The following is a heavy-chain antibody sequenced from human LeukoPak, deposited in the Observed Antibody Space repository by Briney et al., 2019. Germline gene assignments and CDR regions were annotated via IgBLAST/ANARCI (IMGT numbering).Heavy chain of an antibody. CDR3: ARDPLISAYYDSSGYTPFDY. V-gene: IGHV3-21*01. CDR2: ISSSRSYT. D-gene: IGHD3-22*01. Sequence: AGSLRLSCAASGFTFSSYSMNWVRQAPWQGLEWVSSISSSRSYTYYADSVKGRFTISRDNAKNSLYLQMNSLRAEDTAVYYCARDPLISAYYDSSGYTPFDYWGHGTLVTASS. J-gene: IGHJ4*01. CDR1: GFTFSSYS.